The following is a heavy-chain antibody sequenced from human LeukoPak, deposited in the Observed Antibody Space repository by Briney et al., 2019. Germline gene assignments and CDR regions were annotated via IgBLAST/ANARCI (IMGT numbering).Heavy chain of an antibody. J-gene: IGHJ4*02. D-gene: IGHD1-14*01. V-gene: IGHV3-7*01. CDR2: INQGGSDK. CDR1: GFTFSGHW. CDR3: TRDRSRAEDD. Sequence: GGSLRLSCAAFGFTFSGHWMSWVRQAPGKGLEWVANINQGGSDKYYVDSVKGRFTISRDNANNLLYLQMNSLRGEDTAVYYCTRDRSRAEDDWGQGTLVTVSS.